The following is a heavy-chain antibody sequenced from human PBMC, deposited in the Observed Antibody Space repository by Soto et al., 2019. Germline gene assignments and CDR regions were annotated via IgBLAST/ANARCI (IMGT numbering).Heavy chain of an antibody. CDR1: GFTFSSYA. V-gene: IGHV3-23*01. CDR2: ISGSGGST. CDR3: AKKGPSYYYDSSGYYYPY. J-gene: IGHJ4*02. D-gene: IGHD3-22*01. Sequence: GGSLRLSCAASGFTFSSYAMSWVRQAPGKGLEWVSAISGSGGSTYYADSVKGRFTISRDNSKSTLYLQMNSLRAEDTAVYYCAKKGPSYYYDSSGYYYPYWGQGTLVTVSS.